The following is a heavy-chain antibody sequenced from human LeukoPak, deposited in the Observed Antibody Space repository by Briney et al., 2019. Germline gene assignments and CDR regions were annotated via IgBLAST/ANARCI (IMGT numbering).Heavy chain of an antibody. CDR1: GGSISSGGYY. CDR2: IYYSGST. CDR3: ARAHYDYVWGSYPSNWFDP. Sequence: PSQTLSLTCTVSGGSISSGGYYWSWIRQHPGKGLEWIGYIYYSGSTYYNPSLKSRVTISVDTSKNQFSLKLSSVTAADTAVYYCARAHYDYVWGSYPSNWFDPWGQGTLVTVSS. J-gene: IGHJ5*02. D-gene: IGHD3-16*02. V-gene: IGHV4-31*03.